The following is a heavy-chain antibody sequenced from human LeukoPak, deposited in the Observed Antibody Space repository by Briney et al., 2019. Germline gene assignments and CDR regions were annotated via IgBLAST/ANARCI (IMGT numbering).Heavy chain of an antibody. CDR3: AKSSIVAGEYLFDY. J-gene: IGHJ4*02. CDR2: ISGDGGST. CDR1: GFTFDDYA. Sequence: GASLRLSCAASGFTFDDYAMQWARQAPGKGLEWVSLISGDGGSTYYADSVKGRFTISRDNSKNSLYLQMNRLRTEDTALYYCAKSSIVAGEYLFDYWGQGTLVTVSS. D-gene: IGHD6-19*01. V-gene: IGHV3-43*02.